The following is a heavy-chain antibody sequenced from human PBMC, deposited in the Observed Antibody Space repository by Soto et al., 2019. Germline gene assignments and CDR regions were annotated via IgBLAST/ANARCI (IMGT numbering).Heavy chain of an antibody. CDR3: ARAHAPTLPFDS. Sequence: SETLSLTCAVSGYSISSGYYWGWIRQPPWKGLEWIGSIYHSGSTYYNPSLKSRVTISVDKSKNQFSLKLSSVTAADSAVYFCARAHAPTLPFDSWGQGTLVTVS. CDR2: IYHSGST. D-gene: IGHD2-15*01. V-gene: IGHV4-38-2*01. CDR1: GYSISSGYY. J-gene: IGHJ4*01.